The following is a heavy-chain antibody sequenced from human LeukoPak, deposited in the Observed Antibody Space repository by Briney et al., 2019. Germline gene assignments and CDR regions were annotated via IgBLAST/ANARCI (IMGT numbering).Heavy chain of an antibody. CDR1: GGTFSSYA. V-gene: IGHV1-69*05. CDR2: IIPIFGTA. D-gene: IGHD3-3*01. Sequence: PGGSLRLSCAASGGTFSSYAISWVRQAPGQGLEWMGGIIPIFGTANYAQKFQGRVTITTDESTSTAYMELSSLRSEDTAVYYCAPQGDFWSGLGFDPWGQGTLVTVSS. J-gene: IGHJ5*02. CDR3: APQGDFWSGLGFDP.